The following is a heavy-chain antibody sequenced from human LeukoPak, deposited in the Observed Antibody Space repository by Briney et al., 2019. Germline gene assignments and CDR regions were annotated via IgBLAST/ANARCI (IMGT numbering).Heavy chain of an antibody. V-gene: IGHV1-69*04. CDR3: ARDRGAARHYYYYYGMDV. J-gene: IGHJ6*02. CDR2: IIPILGIA. D-gene: IGHD6-6*01. Sequence: GASVKVSCKASGGTFSSYAISWVRQAPGQGLEWMGRIIPILGIANYAQKFQGRVTITADKSTSTAYMELSSLRSEDTAVYYCARDRGAARHYYYYYGMDVWGQGTTVTVSS. CDR1: GGTFSSYA.